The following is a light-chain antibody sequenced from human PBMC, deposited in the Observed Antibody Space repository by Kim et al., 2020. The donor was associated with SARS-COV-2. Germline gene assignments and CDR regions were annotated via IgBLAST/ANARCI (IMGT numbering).Light chain of an antibody. J-gene: IGKJ1*01. CDR2: DAS. V-gene: IGKV3-11*01. CDR3: QHRSNWPPT. CDR1: QNVNSF. Sequence: EIVLTQSPATLSLSPGERATLSCRASQNVNSFLGWYQQKPGQAPRLLIYDASNRATGIPARFSGSGSGTDFTLTISTLEPEDSAVYYCQHRSNWPPTFGQGTKVDIK.